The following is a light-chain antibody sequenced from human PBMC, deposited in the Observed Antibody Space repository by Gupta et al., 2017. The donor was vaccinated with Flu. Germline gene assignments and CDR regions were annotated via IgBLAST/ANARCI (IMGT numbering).Light chain of an antibody. CDR2: CGF. Sequence: DIVLTPDPLSLPVTPGEPASIYRMFNQSLLDSHGKNYVDWYVQKAGQSPRLLILCGFNRAAGVPDRFSGSGSGTDFIRKISRAEADDVGEYYCMQSRQTPLTCGGGTRVDIK. J-gene: IGKJ4*01. CDR1: QSLLDSHGKNY. CDR3: MQSRQTPLT. V-gene: IGKV2-28*01.